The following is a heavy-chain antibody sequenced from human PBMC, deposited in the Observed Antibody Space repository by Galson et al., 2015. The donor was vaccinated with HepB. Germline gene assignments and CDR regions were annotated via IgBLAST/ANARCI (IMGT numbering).Heavy chain of an antibody. J-gene: IGHJ5*02. V-gene: IGHV4-30-2*01. CDR3: ARDLGYCSSTSCFLGWFDP. CDR2: IYHSGST. D-gene: IGHD2-2*01. Sequence: LSLTCAVSGGSISSGGYSWSWIRQPPGKGLEWIGYIYHSGSTYYNPSLKSRVTISVDRSKNQFSLKLSSVTAADTAVYYCARDLGYCSSTSCFLGWFDPWGQGTLVTVSS. CDR1: GGSISSGGYS.